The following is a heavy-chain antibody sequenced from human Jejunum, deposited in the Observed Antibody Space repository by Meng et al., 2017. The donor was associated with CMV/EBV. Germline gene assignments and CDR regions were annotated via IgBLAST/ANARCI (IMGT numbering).Heavy chain of an antibody. CDR2: INPNNGGT. D-gene: IGHD4-17*01. Sequence: QMQPVQAGAEVKKPGASVKLSCQAAGYSFIGDFIHWVRQAPGQGLEWMGRINPNNGGTTYAQKFQGRVTMTSDRSINTAYMELSRLTSDDTAVYYCASDQTTGGYIDPWGQGTLVTVSS. CDR1: GYSFIGDF. CDR3: ASDQTTGGYIDP. V-gene: IGHV1-2*06. J-gene: IGHJ5*02.